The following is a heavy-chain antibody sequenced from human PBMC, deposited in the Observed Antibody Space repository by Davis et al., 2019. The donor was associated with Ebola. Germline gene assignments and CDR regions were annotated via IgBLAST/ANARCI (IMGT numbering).Heavy chain of an antibody. CDR3: ARDNWYKNDN. D-gene: IGHD1/OR15-1a*01. J-gene: IGHJ4*02. Sequence: GESLKISCAGSGFTFSNYGMSWVRQAPGKGLEWISYISGASETIYYADSVKGRFTISRDNAKNSLYLQMNSLRDEDTAMYYCARDNWYKNDNWGQGTLVTVSS. CDR1: GFTFSNYG. CDR2: ISGASETI. V-gene: IGHV3-48*02.